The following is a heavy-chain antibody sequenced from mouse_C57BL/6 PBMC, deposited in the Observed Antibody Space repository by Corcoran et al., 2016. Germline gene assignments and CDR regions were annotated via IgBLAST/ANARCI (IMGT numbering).Heavy chain of an antibody. Sequence: EVQLQQSGPVLVKPGASVKMSCKASGYTFTDYYMNWVKQSHGKSLEWIGVINPYNGGTSYNQKFKGKATLTVDKSSSTAYMELNSLTSEDSAVYYCARKALFITDYFDYWGQGTTLTVSS. CDR2: INPYNGGT. CDR3: ARKALFITDYFDY. V-gene: IGHV1-19*01. CDR1: GYTFTDYY. D-gene: IGHD1-1*01. J-gene: IGHJ2*01.